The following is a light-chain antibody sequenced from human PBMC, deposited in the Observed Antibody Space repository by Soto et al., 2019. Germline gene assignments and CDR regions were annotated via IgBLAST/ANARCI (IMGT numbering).Light chain of an antibody. J-gene: IGKJ5*01. V-gene: IGKV1-39*01. CDR2: ASS. CDR3: QQNYSLLGT. CDR1: PSVSSY. Sequence: DIQRNQSPASVSASVGDKVTITCRASPSVSSYLNWYQQKPGKAPKLLIYASSSLQSGVPSRFSDSVSGTDGTLTINSLKTEDGATYYCQQNYSLLGTFCQGTRLEIK.